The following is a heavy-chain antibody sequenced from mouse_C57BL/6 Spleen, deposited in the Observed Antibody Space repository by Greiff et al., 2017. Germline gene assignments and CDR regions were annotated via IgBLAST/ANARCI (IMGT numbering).Heavy chain of an antibody. Sequence: QVTLKESGAELVRPGSSVKLSCKASGYTFTSYWMHWVKQRPIQGLEWIGNIDPSDSETHYNQKFKDKATLTVDKSSSTAYMQLSSLTSEDSAVYYCARVKEDYFDYWGQGTTLTVSS. V-gene: IGHV1-52*01. CDR2: IDPSDSET. J-gene: IGHJ2*01. CDR1: GYTFTSYW. CDR3: ARVKEDYFDY.